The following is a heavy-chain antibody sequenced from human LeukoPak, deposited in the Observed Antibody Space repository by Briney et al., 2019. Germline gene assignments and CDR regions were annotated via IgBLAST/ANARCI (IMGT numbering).Heavy chain of an antibody. CDR2: ISDSGGGA. J-gene: IGHJ4*02. CDR1: GFTFSSNG. CDR3: ATYRQVLLPFES. D-gene: IGHD2-8*02. V-gene: IGHV3-23*01. Sequence: GGSLRLSCAASGFTFSSNGMTWVRQAPGKGLEWVSTISDSGGGAYYADSVKGRFTISRDSSRSTLYLQMNSLRAEDTAIYYCATYRQVLLPFESWGQGTLVTVSS.